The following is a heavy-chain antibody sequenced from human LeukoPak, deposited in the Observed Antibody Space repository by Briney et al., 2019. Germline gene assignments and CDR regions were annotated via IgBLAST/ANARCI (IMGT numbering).Heavy chain of an antibody. J-gene: IGHJ4*02. CDR3: ARMYYYDSSGYYGPVDY. D-gene: IGHD3-22*01. CDR1: GFTFSSYA. V-gene: IGHV3-23*01. Sequence: GGSLRLSCAASGFTFSSYAMSWVRQAPAKGMEWVSAISGSGGSTYYADSVKGRFTISRDNSKNTLYLQMNSLRAEDTAVYYCARMYYYDSSGYYGPVDYWGQGTLVTVSS. CDR2: ISGSGGST.